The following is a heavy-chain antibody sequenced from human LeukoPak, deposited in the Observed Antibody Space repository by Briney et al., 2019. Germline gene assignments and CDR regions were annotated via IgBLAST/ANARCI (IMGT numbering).Heavy chain of an antibody. Sequence: AESLKISCKGSGYSFTSYWIGWVRQMPRKSLEWMGIIYPGDSDTRYSPSFQGQVTISADKSISTAYLQWSSLKASDTAMYYCARHLGATGFDYWGQGTLVTVSS. J-gene: IGHJ4*02. CDR3: ARHLGATGFDY. D-gene: IGHD1-26*01. V-gene: IGHV5-51*01. CDR2: IYPGDSDT. CDR1: GYSFTSYW.